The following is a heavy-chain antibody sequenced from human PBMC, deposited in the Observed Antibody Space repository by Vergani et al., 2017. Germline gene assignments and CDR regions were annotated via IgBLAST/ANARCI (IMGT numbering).Heavy chain of an antibody. CDR1: GFTFDDYT. Sequence: EVQLVESGGVVVQPGGSLRLSCAASGFTFDDYTMHWVRQAPGKGLEWVSLISGSGGSTYYADSVKGRFTISRDNSKNTLYLQMNSLRAEDTAVYYCAKDIGYCSSTSCSNWFDPWGQGTLVTVSS. V-gene: IGHV3-43*01. D-gene: IGHD2-2*01. CDR3: AKDIGYCSSTSCSNWFDP. CDR2: ISGSGGST. J-gene: IGHJ5*02.